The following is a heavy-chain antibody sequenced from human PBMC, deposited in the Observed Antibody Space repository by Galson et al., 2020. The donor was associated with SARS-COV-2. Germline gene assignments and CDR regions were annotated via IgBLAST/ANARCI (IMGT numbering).Heavy chain of an antibody. CDR2: ITDDERT. CDR3: ARLATA. D-gene: IGHD1-1*01. Sequence: GGSLRLSCAASGFNINKYAMHWVRQAPGKGLEWVGLITDDERTSYIDSVKGRFTISRDTSKNALYLQLNSLRPDDTAIYYCARLATAWGKGTTVIVSS. CDR1: GFNINKYA. V-gene: IGHV3-30*04. J-gene: IGHJ6*04.